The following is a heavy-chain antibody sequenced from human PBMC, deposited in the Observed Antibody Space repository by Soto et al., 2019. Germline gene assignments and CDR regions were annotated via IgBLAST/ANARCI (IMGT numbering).Heavy chain of an antibody. D-gene: IGHD3-22*01. J-gene: IGHJ4*01. CDR2: IYWDNDK. CDR1: AFSLRTSGLG. Sequence: QITLKKSGPTLVKPTQTLTLTCTFSAFSLRTSGLGVGWIRQPPGKALEWLALIYWDNDKPYSPSLRSRLTITKDTSKNQVVLTVANVDTVDTATYYCAHTYETSWRNFGYWAHRILVTVSS. CDR3: AHTYETSWRNFGY. V-gene: IGHV2-5*02.